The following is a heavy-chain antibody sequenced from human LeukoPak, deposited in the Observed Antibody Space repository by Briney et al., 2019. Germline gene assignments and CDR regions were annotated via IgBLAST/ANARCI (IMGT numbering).Heavy chain of an antibody. V-gene: IGHV4-39*01. CDR1: GGSISSYY. CDR3: ARHYYDTSGYSNSLFDY. D-gene: IGHD3-22*01. CDR2: IYYSGTT. J-gene: IGHJ4*01. Sequence: SEPLSLTCTVSGGSISSYYWGWIRQPPGKGLEWIGSIYYSGTTYYNPSLKSRVTISVDTSKNQFSLKLSSVTAADTAVYYCARHYYDTSGYSNSLFDYWGQGTPVTVSS.